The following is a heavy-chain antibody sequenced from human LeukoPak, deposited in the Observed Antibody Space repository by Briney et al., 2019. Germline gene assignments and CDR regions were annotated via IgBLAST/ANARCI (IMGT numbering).Heavy chain of an antibody. D-gene: IGHD3-22*01. Sequence: GSLRLSCAASGFTFSSYAMSWVRQAPGKGLEWVSAISGSGGSTYYADSVKGRFTISRDNSKNTLYLQMNSLRAEDTAVYYCAKDLIPYSYYYDSSGYACWGQGTLVAVSS. V-gene: IGHV3-23*01. CDR2: ISGSGGST. CDR3: AKDLIPYSYYYDSSGYAC. CDR1: GFTFSSYA. J-gene: IGHJ4*02.